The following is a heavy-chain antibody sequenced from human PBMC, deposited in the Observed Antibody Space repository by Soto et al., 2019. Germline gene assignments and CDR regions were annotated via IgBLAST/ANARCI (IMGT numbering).Heavy chain of an antibody. J-gene: IGHJ5*02. CDR3: ARARSSIADDWFDP. D-gene: IGHD6-6*01. CDR2: MNPNSGNT. V-gene: IGHV1-8*01. Sequence: SVKVSCKASGYTFTSYDINWVRQATGQGLEWMGWMNPNSGNTGYAQKFQGRVTMTRNTSISTAYMELSSLRSEDTAVYYCARARSSIADDWFDPWGQGTLVTVSS. CDR1: GYTFTSYD.